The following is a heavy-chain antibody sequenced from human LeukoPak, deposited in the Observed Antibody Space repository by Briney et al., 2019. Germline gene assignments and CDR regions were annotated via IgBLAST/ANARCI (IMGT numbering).Heavy chain of an antibody. CDR3: ARERVISAGTRDPYFDY. CDR1: GFTVRRNY. CDR2: IYRGAST. V-gene: IGHV3-53*01. Sequence: GWSLRLSCAASGFTVRRNYLRWLRQAPPKGLAWVSVIYRGASTYHLEPVQDRFTISRDNSKNTLYLQMNSLRAEDTAVYYCARERVISAGTRDPYFDYWGQGTLVTVTS. D-gene: IGHD2-15*01. J-gene: IGHJ4*02.